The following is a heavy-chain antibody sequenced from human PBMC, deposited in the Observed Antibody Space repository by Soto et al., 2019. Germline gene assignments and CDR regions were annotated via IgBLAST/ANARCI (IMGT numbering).Heavy chain of an antibody. D-gene: IGHD3-16*02. V-gene: IGHV4-34*01. CDR1: GGSFSGYY. Sequence: PSETLSLTCAVYGGSFSGYYWSWIRQPPGKGLEWIGEINHSGSTNYNPSLKSRVTISVDTSKNQFSLKLSSVTAADTAVYYCARGKLSDYVWGSYRYHFDYWGQRTVVTVSS. CDR2: INHSGST. CDR3: ARGKLSDYVWGSYRYHFDY. J-gene: IGHJ4*02.